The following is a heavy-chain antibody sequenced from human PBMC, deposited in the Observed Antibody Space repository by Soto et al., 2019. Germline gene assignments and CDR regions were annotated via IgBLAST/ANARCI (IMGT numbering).Heavy chain of an antibody. CDR3: ARVGITMVRGVISSGMDV. V-gene: IGHV1-18*01. CDR1: GYTFTRYG. CDR2: ISAYNGNT. J-gene: IGHJ6*02. Sequence: ASVKVSCKASGYTFTRYGISWVRQAPGQGLEWMGWISAYNGNTNYAQKLQGRVTMTTDTSTSTAYMELRSLRSDDTAVYYCARVGITMVRGVISSGMDVWGQGTTVTVSS. D-gene: IGHD3-10*01.